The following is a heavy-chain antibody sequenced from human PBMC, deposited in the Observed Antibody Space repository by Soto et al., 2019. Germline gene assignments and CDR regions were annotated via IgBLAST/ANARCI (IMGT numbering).Heavy chain of an antibody. J-gene: IGHJ4*02. CDR1: GGTFSSYT. CDR2: IIPILGIA. CDR3: GYGSGSYLFY. Sequence: QVQLVQSGAEVKKPGSSVKVSCKASGGTFSSYTISWVRQAPGQGLEWMGRIIPILGIANYAQKFQGRVTITADKSTSTAYMELSSRGSEDTAVYYCGYGSGSYLFYWGQGTLVTVSS. D-gene: IGHD3-10*01. V-gene: IGHV1-69*02.